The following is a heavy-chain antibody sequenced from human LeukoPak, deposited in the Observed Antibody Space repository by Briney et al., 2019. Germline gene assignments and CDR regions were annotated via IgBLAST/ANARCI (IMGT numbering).Heavy chain of an antibody. Sequence: GSLRLSCAASGFTFSSYSMHWVRQAPGKRLEWVSSISSSSSYIYYADSVKGRFTISRDNAKNSLYLQMNSLRAEDTAVYYCARDLTATIVVARRGFDYWGQGTLVTVSS. J-gene: IGHJ4*02. V-gene: IGHV3-21*01. CDR3: ARDLTATIVVARRGFDY. CDR2: ISSSSSYI. D-gene: IGHD3-22*01. CDR1: GFTFSSYS.